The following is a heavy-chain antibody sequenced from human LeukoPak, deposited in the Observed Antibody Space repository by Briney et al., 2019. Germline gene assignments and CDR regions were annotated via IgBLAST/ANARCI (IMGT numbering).Heavy chain of an antibody. D-gene: IGHD3-22*01. Sequence: SETLSLTCSVYGGSFSGYYWSWIRQPPGKGLEWIGEINHSGSTNYNPSLKSRVTISVDTSKNQFSLKLSSVTAADTAVYYCARVKYDSSGNDAFDIWGQGTMGTLSS. V-gene: IGHV4-34*01. CDR3: ARVKYDSSGNDAFDI. J-gene: IGHJ3*02. CDR1: GGSFSGYY. CDR2: INHSGST.